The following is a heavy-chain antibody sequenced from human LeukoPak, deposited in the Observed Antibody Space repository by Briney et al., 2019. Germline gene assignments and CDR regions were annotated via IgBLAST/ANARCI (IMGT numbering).Heavy chain of an antibody. Sequence: ASVTVSYKASGYTFTNYGIGWVRQAPGEGREGMGGISAYNGNTNYVQKLQGRVTITTDTTTSKDYMELRSQRCDDTALYYCARVGAAAVHFDYSGQGTLVTVSS. J-gene: IGHJ4*02. CDR2: ISAYNGNT. V-gene: IGHV1-18*01. CDR1: GYTFTNYG. D-gene: IGHD6-13*01. CDR3: ARVGAAAVHFDY.